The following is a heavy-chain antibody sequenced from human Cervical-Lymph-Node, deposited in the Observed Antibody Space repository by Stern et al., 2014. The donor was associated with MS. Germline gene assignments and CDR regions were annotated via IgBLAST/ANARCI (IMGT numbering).Heavy chain of an antibody. J-gene: IGHJ3*01. CDR2: ASYDGNK. CDR3: ARDRGIDDAFDL. V-gene: IGHV3-30*01. CDR1: GFRFSNYA. D-gene: IGHD3-10*01. Sequence: VQLLESWGGVVQPGRSLRLCCAAGGFRFSNYAVHWVRRAPGKGLEGVAVASYDGNKYSADSVKGRFTVSRDNSKNALYLQMNSLRTEDTAVYYCARDRGIDDAFDLWGQGTMVTVSA.